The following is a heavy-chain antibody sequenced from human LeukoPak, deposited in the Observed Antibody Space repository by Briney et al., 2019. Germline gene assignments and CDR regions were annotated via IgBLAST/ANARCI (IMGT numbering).Heavy chain of an antibody. CDR3: ARAGQLDY. D-gene: IGHD6-13*01. CDR1: GFTFSGYW. Sequence: GGSLRLSCVGSGFTFSGYWMNWVREAPGRGLEWVAKIEEDGSAKYYMDSVKGRFSIYRDNAKNSLYLQMYSLRAEDTAMYYCARAGQLDYWGQGTLVTVSS. J-gene: IGHJ4*02. V-gene: IGHV3-7*05. CDR2: IEEDGSAK.